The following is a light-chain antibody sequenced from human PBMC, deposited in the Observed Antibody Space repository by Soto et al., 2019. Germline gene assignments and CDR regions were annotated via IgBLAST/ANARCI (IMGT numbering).Light chain of an antibody. CDR3: QVWDIMTDNYV. CDR2: YDS. CDR1: NIGDKR. V-gene: IGLV3-21*04. J-gene: IGLJ1*01. Sequence: SYELTQPPSVSVAPEKTATITCGGTNIGDKRVHWYRQKPGQAPVLLISYDSDRPSGIPERFSCSNSGNTATLTISRVEAGDEADYYCQVWDIMTDNYVFGGGTKLTVL.